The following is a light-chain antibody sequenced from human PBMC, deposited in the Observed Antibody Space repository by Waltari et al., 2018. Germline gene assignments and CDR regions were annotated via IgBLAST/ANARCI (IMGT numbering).Light chain of an antibody. CDR1: QTVSHF. CDR3: QQVNSYPRT. J-gene: IGKJ1*01. Sequence: DVQMTQFPSSLSASVGDTITVNCRANQTVSHFLNWFQQIPGRAPRLLIYRSSTLQNGVSSRFSGGGSGTEFTLTITSLQREDFATYFCQQVNSYPRTFGQGTRVEVK. V-gene: IGKV1-39*01. CDR2: RSS.